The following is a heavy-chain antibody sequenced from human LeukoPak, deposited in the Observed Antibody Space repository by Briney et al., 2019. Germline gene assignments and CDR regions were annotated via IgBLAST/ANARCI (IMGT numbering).Heavy chain of an antibody. CDR3: ARGVGWNYGLADAFDI. V-gene: IGHV1-18*01. J-gene: IGHJ3*02. Sequence: ASVTVSCKASGDTFTSYGISWVRQARGQGRGWMGWISAYNGNTNYAQKLQGRVTMTTDTSTSTAYMELRSLRSDDTAVYYCARGVGWNYGLADAFDIWGQGTMVTVSS. CDR2: ISAYNGNT. D-gene: IGHD1-7*01. CDR1: GDTFTSYG.